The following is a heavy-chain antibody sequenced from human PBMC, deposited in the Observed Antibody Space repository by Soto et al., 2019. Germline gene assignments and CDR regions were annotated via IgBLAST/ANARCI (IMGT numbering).Heavy chain of an antibody. Sequence: ASVKVSCKASGYTFTSYYMHWVRQAPGQGLEWMGIINPSGGSTSYAQKFQGRVTMTRDTSTSTVYMELSSLRSEDTAVYYCARDLKTDYGDYYYYYGMDVWGQGTTVTVSS. D-gene: IGHD4-17*01. CDR2: INPSGGST. V-gene: IGHV1-46*03. CDR3: ARDLKTDYGDYYYYYGMDV. J-gene: IGHJ6*02. CDR1: GYTFTSYY.